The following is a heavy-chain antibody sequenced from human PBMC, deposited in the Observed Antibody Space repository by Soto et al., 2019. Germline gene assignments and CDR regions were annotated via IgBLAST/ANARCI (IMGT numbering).Heavy chain of an antibody. CDR3: AKRPRALLTFDY. V-gene: IGHV3-23*04. CDR1: GFIFSNYV. CDR2: ISDSGGTS. Sequence: EVQLVDAGGGLVQPEGALRLSCAASGFIFSNYVMSWFRQAPGKGLEWVSSISDSGGTSYYADSVKGRFTISRDNSKNTLYLQMNSLRAEDTAIYYCAKRPRALLTFDYWGQGTLVTVSS. J-gene: IGHJ4*02. D-gene: IGHD1-26*01.